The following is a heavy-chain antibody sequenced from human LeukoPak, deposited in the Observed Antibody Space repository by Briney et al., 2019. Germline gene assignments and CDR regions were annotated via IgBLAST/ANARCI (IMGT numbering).Heavy chain of an antibody. CDR3: AKEAYSSGWYGTYYYYGMDV. V-gene: IGHV3-30*18. J-gene: IGHJ6*02. CDR2: ISYDGSNK. Sequence: GGSLRLSCAASGFTFSSYSMNWVRQAPRKRLGWVAVISYDGSNKYYADSVKGRFSISRDNSKNTLYLQMNSLRAEDTAVYYCAKEAYSSGWYGTYYYYGMDVWGQGTTVTVSS. CDR1: GFTFSSYS. D-gene: IGHD6-19*01.